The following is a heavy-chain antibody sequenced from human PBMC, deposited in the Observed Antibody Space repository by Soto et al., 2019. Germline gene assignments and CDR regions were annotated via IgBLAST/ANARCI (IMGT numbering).Heavy chain of an antibody. CDR2: ISNTGINK. CDR1: GFTFRTYG. CDR3: AKVIRADSTSSNFYYYSGLDA. D-gene: IGHD6-6*01. J-gene: IGHJ6*02. Sequence: QVQLVESGGGVVQPGRSLRLSCAASGFTFRTYGMHWVRQAPGKGLEWLAVISNTGINKYYADSVKGRFTISRDNSRDTLFLQMNCLRSEDTAIYYCAKVIRADSTSSNFYYYSGLDAWGQGTTVTVSS. V-gene: IGHV3-30*18.